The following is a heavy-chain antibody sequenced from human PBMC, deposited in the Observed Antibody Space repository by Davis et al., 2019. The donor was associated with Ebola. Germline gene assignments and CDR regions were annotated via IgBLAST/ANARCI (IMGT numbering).Heavy chain of an antibody. J-gene: IGHJ4*02. CDR3: ARAGDSSGYYYWRTHGFDY. Sequence: PSETLSLTCTVSGGSISSYYWSWIRQPPGKGLEWIGEINHSGSTNYNPSLKSRVTISVDTSKNQFSLKLSSVTATDTAVYYCARAGDSSGYYYWRTHGFDYWGQGTLVTVSS. V-gene: IGHV4-34*01. CDR1: GGSISSYY. CDR2: INHSGST. D-gene: IGHD3-22*01.